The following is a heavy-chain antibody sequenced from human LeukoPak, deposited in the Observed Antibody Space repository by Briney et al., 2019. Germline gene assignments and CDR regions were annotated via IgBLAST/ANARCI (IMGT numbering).Heavy chain of an antibody. CDR3: AKAHPDGGSLDY. CDR1: GFTFSNYA. V-gene: IGHV3-23*01. D-gene: IGHD2-15*01. Sequence: PGGSLRLSCAASGFTFSNYAMNWVRQAPGKGLEWVSAISGSGDKTFYAASVEGRFTVSRDNSKNTLYLQMNSLRADDTAVYYCAKAHPDGGSLDYWGQGTLVTVSS. CDR2: ISGSGDKT. J-gene: IGHJ4*02.